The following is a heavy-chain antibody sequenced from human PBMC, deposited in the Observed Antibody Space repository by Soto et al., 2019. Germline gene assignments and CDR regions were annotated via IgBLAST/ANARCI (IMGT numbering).Heavy chain of an antibody. V-gene: IGHV3-23*01. CDR1: GFTFSNYA. CDR3: AKVLRDGLRTFDN. J-gene: IGHJ4*02. D-gene: IGHD4-17*01. Sequence: PVGSLRLSCAASGFTFSNYAMSWVRQAPGKGLEWVAAIGGTGVNTYYADSVKGRFTISRDNSKNTLSLQMNSLRADDTALFYCAKVLRDGLRTFDNWGQGTLVTVSS. CDR2: IGGTGVNT.